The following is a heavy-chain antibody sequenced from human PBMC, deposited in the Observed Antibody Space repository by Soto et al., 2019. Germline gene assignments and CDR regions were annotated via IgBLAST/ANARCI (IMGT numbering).Heavy chain of an antibody. CDR3: ARASSGWRNNWFDP. CDR2: INHNGRT. J-gene: IGHJ5*02. Sequence: SETLSLTCAVYGGSFSGYYWSWIRQPPGKELEWIGEINHNGRTNYDPSIKSQVTISVDSSKNQFSLKLSSVTAADTAVYYCARASSGWRNNWFDPWGQGTLVTVSS. V-gene: IGHV4-34*01. D-gene: IGHD6-19*01. CDR1: GGSFSGYY.